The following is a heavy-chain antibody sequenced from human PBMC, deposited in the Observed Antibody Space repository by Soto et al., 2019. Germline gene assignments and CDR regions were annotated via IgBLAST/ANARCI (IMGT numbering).Heavy chain of an antibody. Sequence: EVQLVESGGGLVQPGGSLRLSCEASGFTFRNYGMHWVRQGTGKGLEWVSGISAAGDPDYADSVEGRFTISRENPQNSFFLQMNSLTVGDTAVYYCARTDRDFYGLDVWGQGTTVIVSS. CDR2: ISAAGDP. CDR1: GFTFRNYG. J-gene: IGHJ6*02. V-gene: IGHV3-13*05. CDR3: ARTDRDFYGLDV.